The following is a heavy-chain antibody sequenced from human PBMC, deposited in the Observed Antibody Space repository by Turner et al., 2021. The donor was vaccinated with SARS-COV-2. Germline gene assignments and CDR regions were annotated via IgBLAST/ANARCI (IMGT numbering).Heavy chain of an antibody. V-gene: IGHV4-4*02. Sequence: QVQLQESGPGLVKPSGTLSLTCAVSGGSISSSNWWSWVRQPPGKGLEWIGEIYHSGSTNYNPSLKSRVTISVDTSKNQFSLNLSSVTAADTAVYYCARGGGYSYGALDYWGQGTLVTVSS. CDR1: GGSISSSNW. J-gene: IGHJ4*02. CDR3: ARGGGYSYGALDY. D-gene: IGHD5-18*01. CDR2: IYHSGST.